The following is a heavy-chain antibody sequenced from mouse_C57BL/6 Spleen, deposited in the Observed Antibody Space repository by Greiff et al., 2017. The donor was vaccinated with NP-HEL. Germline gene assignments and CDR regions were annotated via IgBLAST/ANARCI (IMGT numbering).Heavy chain of an antibody. J-gene: IGHJ4*01. V-gene: IGHV1-82*01. CDR1: GYAFSSSW. CDR3: ARRRYGYDRGAMDY. D-gene: IGHD2-2*01. CDR2: IYPGDGDT. Sequence: VQLQESGPELVKPGASVKISCKASGYAFSSSWMNWVKQRPGKGLEWIGRIYPGDGDTNYNGKFKGKATLTADKSSSTAYMQRSSLTSEDSAVYFCARRRYGYDRGAMDYWGQGTSVTVSS.